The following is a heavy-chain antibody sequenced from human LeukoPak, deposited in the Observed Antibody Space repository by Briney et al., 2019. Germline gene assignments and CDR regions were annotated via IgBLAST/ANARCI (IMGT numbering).Heavy chain of an antibody. V-gene: IGHV3-21*04. D-gene: IGHD2-15*01. CDR2: ISSSSSYI. CDR3: AKGYCSGGSCWDAFDI. Sequence: GGSLRLSCAASGFTFSSYNMNWVRQAPGKGLEWVSSISSSSSYIYYADSVKGRFTISRDNSKNTLYLQMNSLRAEDTAVYYCAKGYCSGGSCWDAFDIWGQGTMVTVSS. J-gene: IGHJ3*02. CDR1: GFTFSSYN.